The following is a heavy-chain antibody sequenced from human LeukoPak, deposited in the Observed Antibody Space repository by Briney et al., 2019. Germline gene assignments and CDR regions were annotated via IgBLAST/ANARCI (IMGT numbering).Heavy chain of an antibody. CDR3: ARGGLNSLAYCGGDCYGYFDY. J-gene: IGHJ4*02. CDR1: GGTFSSYA. D-gene: IGHD2-21*02. V-gene: IGHV1-69*13. Sequence: SVKVSCKASGGTFSSYAISWVRQAPGQGLEWMGGIIPIFGTANYAQKFQGRVTITADESTSTAYMELSSLRSEDTAVYYCARGGLNSLAYCGGDCYGYFDYWGQGTLVTASS. CDR2: IIPIFGTA.